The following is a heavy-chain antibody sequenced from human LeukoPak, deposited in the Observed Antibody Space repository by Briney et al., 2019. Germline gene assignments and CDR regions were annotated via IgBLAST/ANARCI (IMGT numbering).Heavy chain of an antibody. CDR1: GFTFSSYW. D-gene: IGHD3-16*01. CDR3: ARDFTAFDY. V-gene: IGHV3-7*05. CDR2: IKGDGSEQ. J-gene: IGHJ4*02. Sequence: GGSLRLSCAASGFTFSSYWMTWVRQAPGKGLEWVADIKGDGSEQQYVDSVKGRFTISRDNTKNSLYLQMNSLRAEDTAVYYCARDFTAFDYWGQGTLVTVSS.